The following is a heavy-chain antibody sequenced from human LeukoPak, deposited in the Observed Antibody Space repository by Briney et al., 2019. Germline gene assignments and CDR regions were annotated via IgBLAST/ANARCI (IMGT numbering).Heavy chain of an antibody. CDR2: INHSGST. CDR1: GGSFSGYY. V-gene: IGHV4-34*01. CDR3: ARDRTNRYYYYGMDV. Sequence: SETLSLTCAVYGGSFSGYYWSWIRQPPGKGLEWIGEINHSGSTNYNPSLKSRVTISVDTSKNQFSLKLSSVTAADTAVYYCARDRTNRYYYYGMDVWGQGTTVTVSS. J-gene: IGHJ6*02.